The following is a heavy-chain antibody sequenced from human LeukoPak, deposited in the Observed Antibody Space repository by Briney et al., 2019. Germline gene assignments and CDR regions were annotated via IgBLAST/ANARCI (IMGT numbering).Heavy chain of an antibody. Sequence: GGSLRLSCAASGFTFSSYWMTWVRQAPGKGLESVAKVNEDGSQQYYADSVKGRFTISRDNAKKSLYLQMNSLRADDTAFYYCARKGCYFDYWGQGALVTVSS. CDR3: ARKGCYFDY. CDR2: VNEDGSQQ. D-gene: IGHD2-8*01. CDR1: GFTFSSYW. V-gene: IGHV3-7*03. J-gene: IGHJ4*02.